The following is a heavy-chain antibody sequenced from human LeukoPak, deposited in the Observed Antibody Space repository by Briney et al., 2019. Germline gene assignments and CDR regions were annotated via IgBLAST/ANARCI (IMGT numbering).Heavy chain of an antibody. Sequence: GESLKISCMGSGYGFSSYWIGWVRQTPGKGLDWMGIIYPGDSDVRYSPSFEGQVTISADKSISTAYLQWSSLTASDTAIYYCARSGGSGYNWFDPWGQGTLVTVSS. V-gene: IGHV5-51*01. J-gene: IGHJ5*02. CDR1: GYGFSSYW. D-gene: IGHD2-15*01. CDR3: ARSGGSGYNWFDP. CDR2: IYPGDSDV.